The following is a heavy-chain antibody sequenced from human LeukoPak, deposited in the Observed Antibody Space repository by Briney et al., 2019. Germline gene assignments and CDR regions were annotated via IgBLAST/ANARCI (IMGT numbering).Heavy chain of an antibody. D-gene: IGHD3-22*01. V-gene: IGHV3-48*01. CDR3: AREDRWLLQCDY. CDR2: ISRSSNII. CDR1: GFSFRNQN. Sequence: PGGSLRLSCAASGFSFRNQNMHWARKAPGKGLEWVSYISRSSNIIKYADSVEGRFTISRDDAKNSLYLQLQSLRAEDTAVYYCAREDRWLLQCDYWGQGTLVTVSS. J-gene: IGHJ4*02.